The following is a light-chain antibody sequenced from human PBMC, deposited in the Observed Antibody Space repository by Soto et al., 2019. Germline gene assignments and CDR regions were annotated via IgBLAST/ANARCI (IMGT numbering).Light chain of an antibody. CDR3: AAWDDSLNGHWV. V-gene: IGLV1-44*01. Sequence: QPVLTQPPSASGTPGQRVTISCSGSSSNIGSNTVNWYQQVPGTAPKLLIYSNNQRPSGVPDRFSGSKSGTSASLAISGLQSEDEADYYCAAWDDSLNGHWVFGGGTKVTVL. J-gene: IGLJ3*02. CDR2: SNN. CDR1: SSNIGSNT.